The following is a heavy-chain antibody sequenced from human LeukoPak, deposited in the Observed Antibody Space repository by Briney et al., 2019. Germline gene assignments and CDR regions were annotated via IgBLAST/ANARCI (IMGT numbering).Heavy chain of an antibody. CDR3: ARRYYSNYLNP. J-gene: IGHJ5*02. CDR1: GSTFSDYY. V-gene: IGHV3-11*01. CDR2: ISSSGSTI. Sequence: GGSLRLSCAASGSTFSDYYMSWIRQAPGKGLEWVSYISSSGSTIYYADSVKGRFTISRDNAKNSLYLQMNSLRAEDTAVYYCARRYYSNYLNPWGQGTLVTVYS. D-gene: IGHD4-11*01.